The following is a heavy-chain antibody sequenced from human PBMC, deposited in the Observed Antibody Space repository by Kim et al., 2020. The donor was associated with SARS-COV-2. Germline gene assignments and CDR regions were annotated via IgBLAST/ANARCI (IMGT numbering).Heavy chain of an antibody. V-gene: IGHV1-69*13. Sequence: SVKVSCKASGGTFSSYAISWVRQAPGQGLEWMGGIIPIFGTANYAQKFQGRVTITADESTSTAYMELSSLRSEDTAVYYCAREENDSIGYYYYYGMDVWGQGTTVTVSS. CDR1: GGTFSSYA. D-gene: IGHD3-22*01. CDR2: IIPIFGTA. CDR3: AREENDSIGYYYYYGMDV. J-gene: IGHJ6*02.